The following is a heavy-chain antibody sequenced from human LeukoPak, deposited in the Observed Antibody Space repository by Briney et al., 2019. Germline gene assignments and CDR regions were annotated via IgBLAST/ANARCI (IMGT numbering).Heavy chain of an antibody. D-gene: IGHD5-12*01. CDR1: GFTFSSCW. J-gene: IGHJ3*02. CDR3: ARDQVARAVDAFDI. Sequence: PGGSLRLSCAASGFTFSSCWMHWVRQAPGKGLEWVSSISSSGSYIYYADSVKGRFTISRDNAKNSLYLQMNSLRAEDTAVYYCARDQVARAVDAFDIWGQGTMVTVSS. V-gene: IGHV3-21*01. CDR2: ISSSGSYI.